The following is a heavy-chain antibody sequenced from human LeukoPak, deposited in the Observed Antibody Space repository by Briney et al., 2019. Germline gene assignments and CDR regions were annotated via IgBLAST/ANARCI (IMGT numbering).Heavy chain of an antibody. CDR1: GGSISSYY. V-gene: IGHV4-59*01. CDR2: IYYSGST. D-gene: IGHD5-24*01. J-gene: IGHJ4*02. CDR3: AGGRDGYNYSY. Sequence: PSETLSLTCTVSGGSISSYYWSWIRQPPGKGLEWIGYIYYSGSTNYNPSLKSRVTISVDTSKNQFSLKLSSVTAADTAVYYCAGGRDGYNYSYWGQGTLVTVSS.